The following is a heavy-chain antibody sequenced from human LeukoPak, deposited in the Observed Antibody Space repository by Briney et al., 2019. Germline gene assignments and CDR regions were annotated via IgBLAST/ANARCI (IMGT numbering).Heavy chain of an antibody. Sequence: GASVKVSCKASGYTFTSHAMHWVRQAPGQRLEWMGRINPNSGGTNYAQKFQGRVTMTRDTSISTAYMELSRLRSDDTAVYYCARAGGSYYGGGDWFDPWGQGTLVTVSS. CDR3: ARAGGSYYGGGDWFDP. J-gene: IGHJ5*02. D-gene: IGHD1-26*01. V-gene: IGHV1-2*06. CDR2: INPNSGGT. CDR1: GYTFTSHA.